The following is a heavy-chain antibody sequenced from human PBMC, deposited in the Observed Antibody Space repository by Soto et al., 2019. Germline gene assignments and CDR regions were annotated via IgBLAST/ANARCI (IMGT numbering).Heavy chain of an antibody. D-gene: IGHD3-9*01. CDR1: GFTFSSYS. Sequence: EVPLVESGGGLVKPGGSLRLSCSASGFTFSSYSMNWVRQAPGKGLEWVSSIGTSSSYIYYADSVKGRFTISRDNAKNSLYLQMNSLRFEDMAVYYCARAPLRYFDWLLSPFDYWGQGTLVTVSS. CDR2: IGTSSSYI. V-gene: IGHV3-21*01. J-gene: IGHJ4*02. CDR3: ARAPLRYFDWLLSPFDY.